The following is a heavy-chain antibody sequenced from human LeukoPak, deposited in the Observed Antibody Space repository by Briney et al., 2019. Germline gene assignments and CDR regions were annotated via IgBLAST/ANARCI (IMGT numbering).Heavy chain of an antibody. CDR1: GITLSNYG. J-gene: IGHJ4*02. D-gene: IGHD1-14*01. Sequence: SGGSLRLSCAVSGITLSNYGMSWVRQAPGKGLEWVAGISGSGGGTNYADSVKGRFTVSRDNPKNTLYLQMNSLRTEDTAVYYCARDFDMGTTPGDDFDYWGQGTLVTVSS. CDR3: ARDFDMGTTPGDDFDY. V-gene: IGHV3-23*01. CDR2: ISGSGGGT.